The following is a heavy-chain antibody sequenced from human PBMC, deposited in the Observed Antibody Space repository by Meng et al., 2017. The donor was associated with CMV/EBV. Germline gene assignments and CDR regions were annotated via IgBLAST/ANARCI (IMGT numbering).Heavy chain of an antibody. CDR2: IIPIFGTA. CDR1: GGTFSSYA. CDR3: ARGYCSSTSCYTSYYYYGMDV. J-gene: IGHJ6*02. D-gene: IGHD2-2*02. V-gene: IGHV1-69*05. Sequence: SVKVSCKASGGTFSSYAISWVRQAPGQGLEWMGGIIPIFGTANYAQKFQGRVTITTDESTSTAYMELSSLRSEDTAVYYCARGYCSSTSCYTSYYYYGMDVWGQGTTVTVSS.